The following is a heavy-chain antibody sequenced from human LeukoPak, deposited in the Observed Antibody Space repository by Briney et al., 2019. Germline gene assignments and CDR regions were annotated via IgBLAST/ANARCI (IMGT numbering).Heavy chain of an antibody. D-gene: IGHD3/OR15-3a*01. J-gene: IGHJ4*02. Sequence: GGSLRLSCAASGFTFSSHWMNWVRQAPGKGLEWVGIINQNGGRIGYGDSVKGRFTISRDNSKNTVYLQMDSLRAEDTAVYYCAREPGTDYRKYYFDYWGQGTLVTVSS. CDR3: AREPGTDYRKYYFDY. CDR1: GFTFSSHW. CDR2: INQNGGRI. V-gene: IGHV3-7*03.